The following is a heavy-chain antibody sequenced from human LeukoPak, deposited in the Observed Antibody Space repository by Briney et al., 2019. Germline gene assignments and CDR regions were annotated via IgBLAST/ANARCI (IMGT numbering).Heavy chain of an antibody. CDR1: GFTFSSYT. CDR2: ISSSSTYM. V-gene: IGHV3-21*04. J-gene: IGHJ4*02. CDR3: AKAPVTSCRGAFCYPFDY. Sequence: TGGSLRLSCAASGFTFSSYTMNWVRQAPGKGLEWVSSISSSSTYMYYADSLKGRFTISRDNAKNSLYLQMNSLRAEDAAVYYCAKAPVTSCRGAFCYPFDYWGQGTLVTVSS. D-gene: IGHD2-15*01.